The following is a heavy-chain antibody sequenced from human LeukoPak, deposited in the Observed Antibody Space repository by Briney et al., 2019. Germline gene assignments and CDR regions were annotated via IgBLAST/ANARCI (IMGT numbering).Heavy chain of an antibody. D-gene: IGHD5-24*01. J-gene: IGHJ4*02. CDR2: IWYDGSNK. CDR3: AKDTFRDGYKAYYFGY. CDR1: GFTFSNYG. Sequence: GRSLRLSCAASGFTFSNYGMHWVRQAPGKGLEWVAVIWYDGSNKYYADSVKGRFTISRDNSKNTLYLQMNSLRAEDTAVYYCAKDTFRDGYKAYYFGYWGQGTLVTVSS. V-gene: IGHV3-33*06.